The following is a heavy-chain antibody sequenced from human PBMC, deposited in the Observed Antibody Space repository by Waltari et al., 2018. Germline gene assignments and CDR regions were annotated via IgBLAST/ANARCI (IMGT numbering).Heavy chain of an antibody. CDR3: ARGYWGGNPYHYDMDV. J-gene: IGHJ6*02. V-gene: IGHV1-8*01. CDR1: GSICTNYD. CDR2: MNPNSGSA. D-gene: IGHD3-10*01. Sequence: QVQLVPSGAEVKIPGDSVKVSCKASGSICTNYDIAWVRQATGQGLQWMGWMNPNSGSAGQAETFYGRVTFTRSTSINTAYMELTGLTSEDTAIYYCARGYWGGNPYHYDMDVWGQGTTVTVSS.